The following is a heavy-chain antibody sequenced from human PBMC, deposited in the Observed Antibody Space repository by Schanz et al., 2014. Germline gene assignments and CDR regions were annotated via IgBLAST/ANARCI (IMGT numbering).Heavy chain of an antibody. V-gene: IGHV3-23*04. CDR2: IGVDGTTT. J-gene: IGHJ4*02. Sequence: EVQLVESGGGLVQPGGSLRLSCTASGFTFSSYSMNWLRQAPGKGLEWVSVIGVDGTTTYYADSVKGRFTISRDNSKNTLFLQMNSLRAEDTAVYYCARDHTTESYYSAGPPIDYWGEGTLRTVSS. CDR1: GFTFSSYS. D-gene: IGHD1-26*01. CDR3: ARDHTTESYYSAGPPIDY.